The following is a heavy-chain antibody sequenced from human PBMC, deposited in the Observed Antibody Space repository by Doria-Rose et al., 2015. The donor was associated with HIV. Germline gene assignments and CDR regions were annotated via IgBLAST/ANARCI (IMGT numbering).Heavy chain of an antibody. D-gene: IGHD3-10*01. J-gene: IGHJ5*02. CDR3: AREVRSTIDARGNWFDP. CDR1: DDYG. Sequence: DDYGMTWVRQAPGKGLEWVSNINWNGGSTGYADSVKGRFTISRDNAKNSLYLQMNNLRAEDTALYYCAREVRSTIDARGNWFDPWGQGTLVTVSA. V-gene: IGHV3-20*03. CDR2: INWNGGST.